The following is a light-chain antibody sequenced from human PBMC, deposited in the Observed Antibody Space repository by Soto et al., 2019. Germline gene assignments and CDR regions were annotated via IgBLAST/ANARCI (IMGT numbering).Light chain of an antibody. CDR2: DAS. V-gene: IGKV1-5*01. J-gene: IGKJ4*01. CDR3: QQYDSYPLT. Sequence: DIQMTQSPSTLSAYVGDRVTITCRASQSITNRLAWYQQKPGEAPKVLIYDASNLESGVPSRFSGRGFGTEFTLTISSLQPDDFATYFCQQYDSYPLTFGGGTKVEIK. CDR1: QSITNR.